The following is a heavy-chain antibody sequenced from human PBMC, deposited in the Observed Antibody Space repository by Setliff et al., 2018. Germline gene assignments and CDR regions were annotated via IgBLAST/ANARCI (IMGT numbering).Heavy chain of an antibody. D-gene: IGHD3-9*01. Sequence: ASVKVSCKASGYTFTGYLMHWVRQVPGQGLEWMGWINPNSGGTKYAQKFQARVTMTRDTSISTVYMELSSLRSDDTAVYYCARGLYDWFGCMDFWGLGTLVTVSS. CDR3: ARGLYDWFGCMDF. V-gene: IGHV1-2*02. CDR1: GYTFTGYL. CDR2: INPNSGGT. J-gene: IGHJ4*02.